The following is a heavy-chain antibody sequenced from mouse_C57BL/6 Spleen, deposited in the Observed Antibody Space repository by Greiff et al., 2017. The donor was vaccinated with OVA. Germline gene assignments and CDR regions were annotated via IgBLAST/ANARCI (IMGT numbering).Heavy chain of an antibody. D-gene: IGHD3-2*02. J-gene: IGHJ2*01. CDR3: ARAEDSSGYHY. V-gene: IGHV1-59*01. CDR2: IDPSDSYT. Sequence: VKLQQPGAELVRPGTSVKLSCKASGYTFTSYWMHWVKQRPGQGLEWIGVIDPSDSYTNYNQKFKGKATLTVDTSSSTAYMQLSSLTSEDSAVYYCARAEDSSGYHYWGQGTTLTVSS. CDR1: GYTFTSYW.